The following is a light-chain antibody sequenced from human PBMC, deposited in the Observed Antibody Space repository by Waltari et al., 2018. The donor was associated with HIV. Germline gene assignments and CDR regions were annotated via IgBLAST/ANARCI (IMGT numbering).Light chain of an antibody. CDR2: GAS. J-gene: IGKJ1*01. Sequence: EIVMTQSPVTLSVSPGERATLSCRASQSVTTNLAWYQQKPGQAPRVLIYGASTRATGIPARFSGSGSGTEFTLTISSLQSEDFAVYYGQQYYNWPPSWTFDQGTKVEIK. CDR3: QQYYNWPPSWT. V-gene: IGKV3-15*01. CDR1: QSVTTN.